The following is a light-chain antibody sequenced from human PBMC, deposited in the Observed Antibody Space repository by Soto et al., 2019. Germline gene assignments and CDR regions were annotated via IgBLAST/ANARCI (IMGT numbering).Light chain of an antibody. CDR2: AAS. Sequence: HMTQSPPSLSAPVGHTVTITCRASQGISNYLAWYQQKPGKAPRLLIYAASTWESGVPSRFSGSGSGTDFTLTISSLQPEDVATYYCQQYNSDPWTFGEGTKVDIK. CDR3: QQYNSDPWT. V-gene: IGKV1-27*01. J-gene: IGKJ1*01. CDR1: QGISNY.